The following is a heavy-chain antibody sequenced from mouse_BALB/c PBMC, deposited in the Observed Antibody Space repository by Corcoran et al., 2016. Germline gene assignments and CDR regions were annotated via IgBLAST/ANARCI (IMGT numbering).Heavy chain of an antibody. V-gene: IGHV1S136*01. Sequence: EVQLQQSGPEVVKPGASVKMSCESSGYTLTSYVMHWVKQKPGQGLEWIAYISPYNDGTKYSEQFKCKATLTADKSSSTAYMELSSLTSEDSTVYYWARDGDTPIAYWGQGTLVTVSA. CDR1: GYTLTSYV. J-gene: IGHJ3*01. CDR3: ARDGDTPIAY. D-gene: IGHD3-3*01. CDR2: ISPYNDGT.